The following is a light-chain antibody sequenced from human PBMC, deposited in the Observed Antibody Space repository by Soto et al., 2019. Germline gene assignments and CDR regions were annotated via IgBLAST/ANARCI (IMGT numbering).Light chain of an antibody. CDR3: QQPFGTPWT. V-gene: IGKV1-39*01. CDR2: GAS. CDR1: QFINNY. Sequence: DIQMTQSPSSLSASVGDRVTFTCRASQFINNYLNWYQQKSGKAPNLLIYGASTLHTGVPSRFSASGSGTDFTLTITDLQPEDFGTYFCQQPFGTPWTFGRGTKVEV. J-gene: IGKJ1*01.